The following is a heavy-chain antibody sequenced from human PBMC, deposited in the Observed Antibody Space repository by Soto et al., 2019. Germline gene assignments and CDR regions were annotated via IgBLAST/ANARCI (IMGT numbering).Heavy chain of an antibody. CDR2: IYPGGVNI. CDR3: ASGRWERLPGY. J-gene: IGHJ4*02. Sequence: ASVKVSCKAIGYSFTSHYRHWVRQAPGQGLEWMGTIYPGGVNIGYAQKFQGRVTMTRDTSTSTVYMELSSLRSEDTAVYYCASGRWERLPGYWGPGTLVTVSS. V-gene: IGHV1-46*01. CDR1: GYSFTSHY. D-gene: IGHD1-26*01.